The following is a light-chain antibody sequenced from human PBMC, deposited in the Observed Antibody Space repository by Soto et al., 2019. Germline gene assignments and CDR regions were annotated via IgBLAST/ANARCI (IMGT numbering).Light chain of an antibody. Sequence: QSALTQPRSVSGSPGQSVTISCTGTSSDVGGYDYVSWYQQHPGKAPKLMIYDVSKRPSGVPDRFSGSKSGNTASLTISGLQAEDEADYYCCSYAANYIVYVFGTGTKLTVL. J-gene: IGLJ1*01. CDR1: SSDVGGYDY. V-gene: IGLV2-11*01. CDR2: DVS. CDR3: CSYAANYIVYV.